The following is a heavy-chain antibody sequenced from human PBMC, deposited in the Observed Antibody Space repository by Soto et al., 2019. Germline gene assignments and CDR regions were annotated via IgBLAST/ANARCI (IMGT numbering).Heavy chain of an antibody. D-gene: IGHD2-2*03. Sequence: SETLSLTCTVSGGSVSSSSYSWGWIRQSPGKGLEWIGTIYSSENTYYNPSLLRRDTISVDTSKKEFSHRLDYVTAADTAFYYCARLNGYCISTNCHGYYGMDVWGQGATVT. CDR3: ARLNGYCISTNCHGYYGMDV. CDR2: IYSSENT. J-gene: IGHJ6*02. V-gene: IGHV4-39*01. CDR1: GGSVSSSSYS.